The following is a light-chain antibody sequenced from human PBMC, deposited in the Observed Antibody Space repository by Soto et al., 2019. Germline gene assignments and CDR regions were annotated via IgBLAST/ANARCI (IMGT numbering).Light chain of an antibody. Sequence: EIVLTHSPATLSLLPGESATLSSRASPIVRSYLAWCQQKPGQAPRILSYEASNRATGIPARFSGSGSGTDFTLTISSLEPEDFAVYYCQQRSNWPWTFGQGTMVDIK. CDR2: EAS. V-gene: IGKV3-11*01. CDR1: PIVRSY. CDR3: QQRSNWPWT. J-gene: IGKJ1*01.